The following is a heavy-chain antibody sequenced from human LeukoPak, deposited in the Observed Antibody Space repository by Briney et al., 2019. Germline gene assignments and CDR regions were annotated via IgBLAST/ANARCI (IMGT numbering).Heavy chain of an antibody. CDR3: ARVAYYYGSGSYYDY. CDR1: GGSLSGYY. V-gene: IGHV4-34*01. J-gene: IGHJ4*02. D-gene: IGHD3-10*01. CDR2: INHSGST. Sequence: SETLSLTCAVYGGSLSGYYWSWIRQPPGKGLEWIGEINHSGSTNYNPSLKSRVTISVDTSKNQFSLKLSSVTAADTAVYYCARVAYYYGSGSYYDYWGQGTLVTVSS.